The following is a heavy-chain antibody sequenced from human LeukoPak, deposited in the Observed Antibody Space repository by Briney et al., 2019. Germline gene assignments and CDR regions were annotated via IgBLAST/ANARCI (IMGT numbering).Heavy chain of an antibody. V-gene: IGHV4-34*01. D-gene: IGHD5-24*01. CDR2: INHSGST. CDR1: GGSFSGYY. Sequence: SETLSLTCAVYGGSFSGYYWSWIRQPPGKGLEWIGEINHSGSTNYNPSLKSRVTISVDTSKNQFSLKLSSVTAADTAVYYCARARGRWLQLDYWGQGTLVTVSS. CDR3: ARARGRWLQLDY. J-gene: IGHJ4*02.